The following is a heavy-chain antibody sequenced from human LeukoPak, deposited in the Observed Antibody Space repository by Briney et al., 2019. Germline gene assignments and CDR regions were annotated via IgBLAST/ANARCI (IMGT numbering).Heavy chain of an antibody. CDR3: ARGYSYVYFDY. D-gene: IGHD5-18*01. J-gene: IGHJ4*02. Sequence: SETLFLTCIVSGGSISSYYWNWIRQPPGKGLEWIGYISYSGSTNYNPSLKSRVTISVDTSKNQFSLKLSSVTAADTAVYYCARGYSYVYFDYWGQGTLVTVSS. CDR1: GGSISSYY. V-gene: IGHV4-59*01. CDR2: ISYSGST.